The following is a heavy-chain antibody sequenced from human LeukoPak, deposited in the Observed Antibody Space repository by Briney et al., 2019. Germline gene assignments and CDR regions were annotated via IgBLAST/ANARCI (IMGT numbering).Heavy chain of an antibody. CDR3: AKDLMYNWNDGGNWFDP. D-gene: IGHD1-1*01. J-gene: IGHJ5*02. CDR2: IYSGDST. V-gene: IGHV3-53*01. CDR1: GFIVSTNY. Sequence: GGSLRLSCAASGFIVSTNYWSWVRQAPGKGLEWVSVIYSGDSTYYADSVKGRFTISRDDSKSTLYLQMNSLRAEDTAVYYCAKDLMYNWNDGGNWFDPWGQGTLVTVSS.